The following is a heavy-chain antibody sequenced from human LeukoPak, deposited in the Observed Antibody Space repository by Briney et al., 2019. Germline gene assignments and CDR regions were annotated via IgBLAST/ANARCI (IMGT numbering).Heavy chain of an antibody. Sequence: GGSLRLSCAASGFTFSSYWMHWVRQAPGKGLVWVSRINSDGSSTSYADSVKGRFTISRDNAKNTLYLQMNSLRAEDTAVYYCARVWMICPSCYTREDYWGQGTLVTVSS. D-gene: IGHD2-2*02. V-gene: IGHV3-74*01. CDR2: INSDGSST. CDR1: GFTFSSYW. J-gene: IGHJ4*02. CDR3: ARVWMICPSCYTREDY.